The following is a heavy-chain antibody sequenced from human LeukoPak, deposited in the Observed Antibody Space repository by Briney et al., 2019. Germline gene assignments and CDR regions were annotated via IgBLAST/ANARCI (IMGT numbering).Heavy chain of an antibody. D-gene: IGHD1-1*01. J-gene: IGHJ4*02. CDR1: GFSISSGYY. CDR2: IHQSGTT. Sequence: SETLSLTCVVSGFSISSGYYSGWIRQPPGKGLECIGNIHQSGTTFYNSSLNSRVTMSIDTSKNQFSLKLSSVTAADTAVYYCAREVERRIVNWGQGTLVTVSS. V-gene: IGHV4-38-2*02. CDR3: AREVERRIVN.